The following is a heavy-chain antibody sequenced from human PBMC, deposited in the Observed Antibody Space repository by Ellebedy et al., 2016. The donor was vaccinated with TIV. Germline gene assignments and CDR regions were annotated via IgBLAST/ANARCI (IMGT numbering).Heavy chain of an antibody. V-gene: IGHV3-74*01. Sequence: GGSLRLSCAASGFTFTDYYMSWIRQAPGKGLVWVSRINSDGNNTSYADSVKGRFTISRDNARNTLYLQLNSLRAEDTAVYYCAMSIIGSFTEFDPWGQGSLVTVSS. CDR2: INSDGNNT. CDR3: AMSIIGSFTEFDP. CDR1: GFTFTDYY. J-gene: IGHJ5*02. D-gene: IGHD1-20*01.